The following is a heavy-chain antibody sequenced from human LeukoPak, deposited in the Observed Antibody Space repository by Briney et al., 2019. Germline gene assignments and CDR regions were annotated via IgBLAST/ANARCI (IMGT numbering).Heavy chain of an antibody. D-gene: IGHD3-22*01. CDR3: ARVNSGGYYYFDY. V-gene: IGHV3-72*01. CDR2: TRNKADSYTT. J-gene: IGHJ4*02. CDR1: GFTFSDYY. Sequence: PGGSLRLSCAASGFTFSDYYMDWVRQAPGKGLEWVGRTRNKADSYTTEYAASVQGRFTISGDDSKNSLFLQMNSLKTEDTAVYYCARVNSGGYYYFDYWGQGTLVTVSS.